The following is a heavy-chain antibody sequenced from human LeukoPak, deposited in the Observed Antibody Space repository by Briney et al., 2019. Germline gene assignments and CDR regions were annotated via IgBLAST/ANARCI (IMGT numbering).Heavy chain of an antibody. CDR1: GGSISSYY. J-gene: IGHJ6*02. CDR3: ARARLRYFDWLLSPYYYYGMDV. D-gene: IGHD3-9*01. CDR2: IYYSGST. Sequence: SETLSLTCTVSGGSISSYYWSWIRQPPGKGLEWIGYIYYSGSTNYNPSLKSRVTISVDTSKNQSSLKLSSVTAADTAVYYCARARLRYFDWLLSPYYYYGMDVWGQGTTVTVSS. V-gene: IGHV4-59*01.